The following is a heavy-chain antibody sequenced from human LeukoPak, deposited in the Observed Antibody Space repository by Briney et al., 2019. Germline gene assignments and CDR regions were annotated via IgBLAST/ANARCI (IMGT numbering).Heavy chain of an antibody. V-gene: IGHV3-30*02. CDR2: IRYDGTNK. Sequence: PGGSLRLSCAASGFTFSKYGMHWVRQAPGKGLEWVAFIRYDGTNKYYADSVKGRFTISRDNSKNTLYLQMNSLRAEDTAVYYCARVLSGRGSLYSYYYYMDVWGKGTTVTISS. D-gene: IGHD3-10*01. CDR3: ARVLSGRGSLYSYYYYMDV. CDR1: GFTFSKYG. J-gene: IGHJ6*03.